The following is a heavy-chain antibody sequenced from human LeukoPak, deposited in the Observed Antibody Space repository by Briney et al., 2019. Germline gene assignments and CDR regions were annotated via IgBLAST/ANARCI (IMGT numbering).Heavy chain of an antibody. J-gene: IGHJ6*03. CDR2: ISYDGSNK. Sequence: PGGSLRLSCAASGFTFSSYAMHWVRQAPGKGLEWVAVISYDGSNKYYADSVKGRFTISRDNSKNTLYLQMNSLRAEDTAVYYCARAPGPDIVVDMDSYYYYYMDVWGKGTTVTVSS. CDR1: GFTFSSYA. CDR3: ARAPGPDIVVDMDSYYYYYMDV. D-gene: IGHD2-2*01. V-gene: IGHV3-30-3*01.